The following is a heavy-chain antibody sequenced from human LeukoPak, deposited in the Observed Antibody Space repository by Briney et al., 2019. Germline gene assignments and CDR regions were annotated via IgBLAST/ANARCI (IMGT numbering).Heavy chain of an antibody. CDR2: INQDGSKE. J-gene: IGHJ4*02. D-gene: IGHD5-12*01. CDR1: GFIFSNYW. CDR3: VRDGGVSGYDLLDY. V-gene: IGHV3-7*01. Sequence: GGSLRLSCTASGFIFSNYWMTWVRQAPGKGLEWVAQINQDGSKEYYIDSVKARFSISRDNARNSLSLQMNSLRTEDTAVYYCVRDGGVSGYDLLDYWGQGTLVTVSS.